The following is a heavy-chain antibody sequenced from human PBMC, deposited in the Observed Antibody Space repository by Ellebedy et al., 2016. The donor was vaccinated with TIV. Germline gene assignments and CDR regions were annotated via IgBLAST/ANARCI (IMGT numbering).Heavy chain of an antibody. V-gene: IGHV5-51*01. CDR1: GYTFTNYW. Sequence: GESLKISXKGSGYTFTNYWIGWVRQMPGKGLEWMGIIYPGDSGTRYSPSFQGQVTISADKSISTAYLQWSSLKASDTAMYYCARQLRSGELSLTWGQGTLVTVSS. CDR2: IYPGDSGT. D-gene: IGHD3-16*02. CDR3: ARQLRSGELSLT. J-gene: IGHJ4*02.